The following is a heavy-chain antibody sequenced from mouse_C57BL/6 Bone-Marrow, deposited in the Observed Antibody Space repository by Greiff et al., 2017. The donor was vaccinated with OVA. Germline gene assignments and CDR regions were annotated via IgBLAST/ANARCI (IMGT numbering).Heavy chain of an antibody. J-gene: IGHJ2*01. CDR1: GYTFTDYY. V-gene: IGHV1-19*01. CDR2: INPYNGGT. Sequence: VHVKQSGPVLVKPGASVKMSCKASGYTFTDYYMNWVKQSHGKSLEWIGVINPYNGGTSYNQKFKGKATLTVDKSSSTAYMELNSLTSEDSAVYYCARRGNYGYWGQGTTLTVSS. D-gene: IGHD2-1*01. CDR3: ARRGNYGY.